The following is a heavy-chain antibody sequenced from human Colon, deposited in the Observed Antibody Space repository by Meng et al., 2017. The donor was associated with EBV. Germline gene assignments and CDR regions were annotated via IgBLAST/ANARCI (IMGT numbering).Heavy chain of an antibody. Sequence: EVKVVESGGGLDPPGGSLRLSCAVSGFTFISHTMSWVRQAPGKGLEWVSGISGGGDNIYYADSVKGRFTISRDNSKNTVDLQMNSLRAEDTAVYYCVPSPGGQGTLVTVSS. V-gene: IGHV3-23*04. CDR2: ISGGGDNI. CDR1: GFTFISHT. J-gene: IGHJ4*02. D-gene: IGHD1-14*01. CDR3: VPSP.